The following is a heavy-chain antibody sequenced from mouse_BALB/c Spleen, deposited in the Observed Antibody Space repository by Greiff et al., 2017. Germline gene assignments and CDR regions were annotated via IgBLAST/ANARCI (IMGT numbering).Heavy chain of an antibody. CDR2: IYPGGGCT. D-gene: IGHD2-2*01. CDR3: ARGGYYGYDGGLFAY. CDR1: GYTFTNYW. Sequence: QVQLQQSGAELVRPGTSVKISCKASGYTFTNYWLGWVKQRPGHGLEWIGDIYPGGGCTNYNEKFKGKATLTADTSSSTAYMQLSSLTSEDSAVYFCARGGYYGYDGGLFAYWGQGTLVTVSA. J-gene: IGHJ3*01. V-gene: IGHV1-63*02.